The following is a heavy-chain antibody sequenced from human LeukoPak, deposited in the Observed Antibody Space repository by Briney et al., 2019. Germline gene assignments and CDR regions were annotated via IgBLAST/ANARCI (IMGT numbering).Heavy chain of an antibody. CDR1: GFTFTSSA. J-gene: IGHJ4*02. Sequence: TSVTLSCKASGFTFTSSAMQWVRQARGQRLEWIGWIVVGSGNTNYTQKFQERVTITRDMSTSTAYMELSSLRSEDTAVYYCAADVSSGALDYWGQGPLVTVAS. D-gene: IGHD6-19*01. V-gene: IGHV1-58*02. CDR2: IVVGSGNT. CDR3: AADVSSGALDY.